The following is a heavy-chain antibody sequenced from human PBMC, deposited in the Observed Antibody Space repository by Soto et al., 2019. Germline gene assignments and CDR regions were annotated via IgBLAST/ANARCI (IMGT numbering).Heavy chain of an antibody. D-gene: IGHD2-2*01. Sequence: QVQLVESGGGVVQPGRSLRLSCAASGFTFSSYAMHWVRQAPGKGLEWVAVISYDGSNKYYADSVKGRFTISRDNSKNTLYLQMNSLRAEDTAVYYCARGDCCSTSCYGARDAFDIWGQGTMVTVSS. CDR3: ARGDCCSTSCYGARDAFDI. J-gene: IGHJ3*02. CDR1: GFTFSSYA. CDR2: ISYDGSNK. V-gene: IGHV3-30-3*01.